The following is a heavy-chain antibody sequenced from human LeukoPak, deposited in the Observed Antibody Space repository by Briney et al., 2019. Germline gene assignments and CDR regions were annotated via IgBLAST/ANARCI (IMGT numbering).Heavy chain of an antibody. CDR1: GGSISSSGYS. D-gene: IGHD3-10*01. V-gene: IGHV4-30-2*01. CDR3: ARGPYYYGSGSNNWFDP. J-gene: IGHJ5*02. CDR2: IYHSGST. Sequence: SETLSVTCAVSGGSISSSGYSCSWIRQPPGKGLEWLGYIYHSGSTYYNPSLKSRVTISVDRSKNQFSLKLSSVTAADTAVYYCARGPYYYGSGSNNWFDPWGQGTLVTASS.